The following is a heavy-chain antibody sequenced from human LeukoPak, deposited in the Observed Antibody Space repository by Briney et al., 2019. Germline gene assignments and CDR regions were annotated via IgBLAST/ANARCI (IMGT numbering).Heavy chain of an antibody. CDR2: MNPNSGNT. V-gene: IGHV1-8*02. CDR3: ATDRPRLYGVFDP. CDR1: GYTFTSYD. Sequence: ASVKVSCKASGYTFTSYDINWVRQATGQGLEWMGWMNPNSGNTGYAQKFQGRVTMTEDTSTDTAYMELSSLRSEDTAMYYCATDRPRLYGVFDPWGQGTLVTVSS. D-gene: IGHD4-17*01. J-gene: IGHJ5*02.